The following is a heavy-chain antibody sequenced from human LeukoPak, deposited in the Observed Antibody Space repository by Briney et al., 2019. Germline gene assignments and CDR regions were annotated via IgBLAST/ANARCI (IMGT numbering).Heavy chain of an antibody. D-gene: IGHD2-21*02. CDR2: IYNTGSS. V-gene: IGHV4-4*07. CDR3: ARAVTGDALDI. CDR1: SGSISGYY. J-gene: IGHJ3*02. Sequence: PSETLSLTCTVSSGSISGYYLTWIRQPAGKGLEWIGRIYNTGSSTYNPSLKSRVTMSVDTSKKHFSLELSSVTAADTAVYYCARAVTGDALDIWGQGTMVIVSS.